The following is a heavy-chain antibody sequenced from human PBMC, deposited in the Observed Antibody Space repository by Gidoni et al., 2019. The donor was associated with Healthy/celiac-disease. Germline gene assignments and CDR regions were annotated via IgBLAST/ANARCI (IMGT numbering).Heavy chain of an antibody. CDR2: ISWNSGSI. CDR1: GFTFDDYA. Sequence: EVQLVESGGGLVQPGRSLRLSCAASGFTFDDYAMHWVRQAPGKGLEWVSGISWNSGSIGYADSVKCRFTISRDNAKNSLYLQMNSLRAEDTALYYCAKEGRFSAHNWFDPWGQGTLVTVSS. D-gene: IGHD3-16*01. J-gene: IGHJ5*02. CDR3: AKEGRFSAHNWFDP. V-gene: IGHV3-9*01.